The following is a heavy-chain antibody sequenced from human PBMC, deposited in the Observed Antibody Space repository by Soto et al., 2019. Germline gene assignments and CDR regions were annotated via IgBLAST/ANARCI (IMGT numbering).Heavy chain of an antibody. V-gene: IGHV4-39*01. Sequence: QLQLQESGPGLVKPSETLSLTCTVSGGSISSSSYYWGWIRQPPGKGLEWIGSIYYSGSTYYNPSLKSRVTISVDTSKNQFSLKLSSVTAADTAVYYCARPSVPKVDGIGHDIWGQGTMVTVSS. D-gene: IGHD5-12*01. CDR1: GGSISSSSYY. J-gene: IGHJ3*02. CDR3: ARPSVPKVDGIGHDI. CDR2: IYYSGST.